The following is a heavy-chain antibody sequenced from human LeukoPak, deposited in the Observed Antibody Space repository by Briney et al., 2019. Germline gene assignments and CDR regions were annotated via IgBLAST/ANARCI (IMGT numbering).Heavy chain of an antibody. J-gene: IGHJ4*02. CDR2: IYTSGST. Sequence: SETLSLTCTVSGGSISSYYWSWIRQPPGKGLEWIGYIYTSGSTNYNPSLKSRVTISVDTSKNQFSLKLSSVTAADTAVYCCARHSVTMMVDYWGQGTLVTVSS. V-gene: IGHV4-4*09. CDR3: ARHSVTMMVDY. D-gene: IGHD3-22*01. CDR1: GGSISSYY.